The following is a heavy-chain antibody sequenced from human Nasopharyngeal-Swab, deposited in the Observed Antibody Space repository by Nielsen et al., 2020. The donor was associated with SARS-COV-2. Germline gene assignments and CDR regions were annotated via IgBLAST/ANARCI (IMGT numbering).Heavy chain of an antibody. CDR3: ARPARRGLNWFDP. V-gene: IGHV3-30-3*01. J-gene: IGHJ5*02. CDR2: ISYDGSSN. CDR1: GFIFSTYA. D-gene: IGHD3-22*01. Sequence: CAASGFIFSTYAMHWVRQAPGKGLEWVALISYDGSSNYYAHSVKGRFTISRDNSKNTLYLQMNSLRGEDTAVYYCARPARRGLNWFDPWGQGTLVTVSS.